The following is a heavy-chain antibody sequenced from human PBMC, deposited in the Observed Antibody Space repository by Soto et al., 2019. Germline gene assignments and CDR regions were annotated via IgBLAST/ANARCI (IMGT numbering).Heavy chain of an antibody. CDR3: ARAPHFDWLHRPYAY. V-gene: IGHV1-18*01. Sequence: ASVKVSCKASGYTFTSYGISWVRQAPGQGLEWMGWISAYNGNTNYAQKLQGRVTITRDTSASTAYMELSSLRSEDTAVYYCARAPHFDWLHRPYAYWGQGTLVTVSS. CDR2: ISAYNGNT. J-gene: IGHJ4*02. D-gene: IGHD3-9*01. CDR1: GYTFTSYG.